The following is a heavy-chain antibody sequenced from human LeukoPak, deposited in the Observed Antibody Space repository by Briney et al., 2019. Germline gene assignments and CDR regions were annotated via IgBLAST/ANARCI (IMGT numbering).Heavy chain of an antibody. J-gene: IGHJ5*02. CDR3: ARARYYYDSSGAFSEFDP. CDR2: ISAYNGNT. V-gene: IGHV1-18*01. D-gene: IGHD3-22*01. Sequence: ASVKVSCKASGYTFTSYGISWVRQAPGQGLEWMGWISAYNGNTNYAQKLQGRVTMTTDTSTSTAYMELRSLRSDDTAVYYCARARYYYDSSGAFSEFDPWGQGTLVTVSS. CDR1: GYTFTSYG.